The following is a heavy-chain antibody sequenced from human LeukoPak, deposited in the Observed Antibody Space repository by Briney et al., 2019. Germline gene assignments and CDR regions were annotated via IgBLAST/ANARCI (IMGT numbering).Heavy chain of an antibody. CDR2: ISYDGSNK. D-gene: IGHD3-22*01. V-gene: IGHV3-30*18. CDR3: AKDLSSAQNDAFDI. CDR1: GFTFSSYG. Sequence: PGRSLRLSCAASGFTFSSYGMHWVRQAPGKGLEWVAVISYDGSNKYYADSVKGRFTISRDNSKNTLYLQMNSLRAEDTALYYCAKDLSSAQNDAFDIWGQGTMVTVSS. J-gene: IGHJ3*02.